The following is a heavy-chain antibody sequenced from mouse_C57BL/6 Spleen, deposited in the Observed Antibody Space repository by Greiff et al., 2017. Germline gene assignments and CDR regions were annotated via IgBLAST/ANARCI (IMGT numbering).Heavy chain of an antibody. V-gene: IGHV1-69*01. CDR1: GYTFTSYW. CDR3: ATTGTKYCD. CDR2: IDPSDSYT. Sequence: QVQLQQPGAELVMPGASVKLSCKASGYTFTSYWMHWVKQRPGQGLEWIGEIDPSDSYTNYNQKFKGKSTLTVDKSSSTAYMQLSSLTSEDSAVYYCATTGTKYCDWGKGTLVTVSA. J-gene: IGHJ3*01. D-gene: IGHD4-1*02.